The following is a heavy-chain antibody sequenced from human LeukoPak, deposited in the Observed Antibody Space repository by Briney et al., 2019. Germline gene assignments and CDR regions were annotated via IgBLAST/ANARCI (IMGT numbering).Heavy chain of an antibody. CDR1: GGSISSGSYY. J-gene: IGHJ3*02. D-gene: IGHD1-26*01. Sequence: PSQTLSITCTVSGGSISSGSYYWSWIRQPPGKGLEWIGYIHYSGSTNYNPSLKSRLTISLETSKNQFSLKLNSVTAADTAVYYCARATSTVTGAFDMWGQGTMVTITS. CDR2: IHYSGST. V-gene: IGHV4-61*01. CDR3: ARATSTVTGAFDM.